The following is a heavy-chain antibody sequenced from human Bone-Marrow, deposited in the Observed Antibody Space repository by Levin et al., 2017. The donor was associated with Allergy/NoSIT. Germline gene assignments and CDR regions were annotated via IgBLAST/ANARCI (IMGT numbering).Heavy chain of an antibody. D-gene: IGHD6-13*01. CDR2: INPNSGGT. CDR1: GYTFTDKY. J-gene: IGHJ4*02. Sequence: GASVKVSCKASGYTFTDKYIHWVRQAPGQGLEWMGRINPNSGGTNYAQNFQGRVAMTRDTSISTGYMELSGLSSDDTAVYYCARGIAAAGSRPYDYWGQGTLVTVSS. CDR3: ARGIAAAGSRPYDY. V-gene: IGHV1-2*06.